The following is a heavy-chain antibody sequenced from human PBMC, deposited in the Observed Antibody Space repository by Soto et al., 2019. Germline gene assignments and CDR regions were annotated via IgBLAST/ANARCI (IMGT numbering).Heavy chain of an antibody. CDR2: INSDGSGT. J-gene: IGHJ4*02. CDR3: ARDQYYKPDY. CDR1: GFTFSSYW. V-gene: IGHV3-74*01. Sequence: GGSLRLSCAASGFTFSSYWMHWVRQAPGEGLVWVSLINSDGSGTGYADSVKGRFTISRDNAKNTPYLQMNSLRAEDTAVYFCARDQYYKPDYWGQGTPVTVSS. D-gene: IGHD1-26*01.